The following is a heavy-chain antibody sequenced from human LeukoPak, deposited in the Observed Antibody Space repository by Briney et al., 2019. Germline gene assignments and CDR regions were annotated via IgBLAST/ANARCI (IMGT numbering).Heavy chain of an antibody. CDR2: IWYDGSNK. CDR1: GFTFSSYG. CDR3: ARGVHDDYGDYDVLDY. D-gene: IGHD4-17*01. Sequence: QPGRSLRLSCAASGFTFSSYGMHWVRQAPGKGLEWVAVIWYDGSNKYYADSVKGRFTISRDNSKNTLYLQMNSLRAEDTAVYYCARGVHDDYGDYDVLDYWGQGTLVTVSS. V-gene: IGHV3-33*01. J-gene: IGHJ4*02.